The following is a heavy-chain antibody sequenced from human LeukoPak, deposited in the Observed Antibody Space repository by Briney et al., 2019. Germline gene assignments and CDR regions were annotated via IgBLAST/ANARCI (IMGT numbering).Heavy chain of an antibody. CDR1: GYSISTGYY. J-gene: IGHJ5*02. CDR2: FYHGGST. D-gene: IGHD3-16*01. CDR3: ARVSWPGRGSRFDP. V-gene: IGHV4-38-2*02. Sequence: SETLSLTCTVSGYSISTGYYWDWIRQPPGKGLEWIGTFYHGGSTNYNPSLKSRVTMSVDTSKNQFSLKLSSVTAADTAVYYCARVSWPGRGSRFDPWGQGTLVTVSS.